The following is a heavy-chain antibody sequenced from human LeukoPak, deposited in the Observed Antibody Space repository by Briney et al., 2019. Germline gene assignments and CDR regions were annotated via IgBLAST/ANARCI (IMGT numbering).Heavy chain of an antibody. D-gene: IGHD2-21*02. CDR3: ARGRGDRGFYYYYVDV. Sequence: PSETLSLTCTVSVDSISAYYWSWFRQPPGMGLQWIGHMSYSGTTNYNPSLKSRVTISEDTSKKRFSLKLTSVTAADTAMYYCARGRGDRGFYYYYVDVWGKGTTVTVSS. J-gene: IGHJ6*03. CDR2: MSYSGTT. V-gene: IGHV4-59*01. CDR1: VDSISAYY.